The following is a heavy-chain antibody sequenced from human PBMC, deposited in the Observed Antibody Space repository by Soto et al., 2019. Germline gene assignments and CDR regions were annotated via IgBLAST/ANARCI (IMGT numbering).Heavy chain of an antibody. V-gene: IGHV1-18*01. CDR3: ARAPLGVGWRPDNWFDP. J-gene: IGHJ5*02. CDR1: GYTFTNYG. Sequence: QVQLVQSGAEVKEPGASVRVPCKASGYTFTNYGISWVRQAPGQGLAWMGWISAYNGDTNYAQEFQGRVTMTIDTSMSTAYMDLRSLRSDDTAVYYCARAPLGVGWRPDNWFDPWGQGTRVTVSS. CDR2: ISAYNGDT. D-gene: IGHD1-26*01.